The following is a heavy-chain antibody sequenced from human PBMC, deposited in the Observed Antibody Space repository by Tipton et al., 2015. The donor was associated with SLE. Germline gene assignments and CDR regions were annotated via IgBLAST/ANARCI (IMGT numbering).Heavy chain of an antibody. D-gene: IGHD1-1*01. J-gene: IGHJ4*02. V-gene: IGHV4-31*03. CDR1: GASISSGAIY. CDR3: ARQSHDVPHTAAFDY. Sequence: TLSLTCNVSGASISSGAIYWSWFRHRPGKGLEWIGYISYSGGTYYNPTLKSRVTLSVDTSKNQFSLKLSSVTAADTAIYYCARQSHDVPHTAAFDYWGQGTLVTVSS. CDR2: ISYSGGT.